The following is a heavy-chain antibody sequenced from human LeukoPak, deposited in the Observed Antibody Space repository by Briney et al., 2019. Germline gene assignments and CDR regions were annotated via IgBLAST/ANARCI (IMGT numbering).Heavy chain of an antibody. V-gene: IGHV3-7*03. D-gene: IGHD5-24*01. Sequence: GGSLRLSCAASGFTFSSYAMSWVRQAPGKVLEWVANIKQDGSEKFYVDSVKGRFTISRDNAKNSLYLQMNSLRAEDTAVYYCARSPDGFDYWGQGTLVTVSS. CDR1: GFTFSSYA. CDR2: IKQDGSEK. J-gene: IGHJ4*02. CDR3: ARSPDGFDY.